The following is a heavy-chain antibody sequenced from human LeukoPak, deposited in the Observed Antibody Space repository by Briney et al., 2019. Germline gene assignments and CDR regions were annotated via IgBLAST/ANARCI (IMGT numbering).Heavy chain of an antibody. D-gene: IGHD6-13*01. J-gene: IGHJ5*02. CDR1: GGSIRSYY. CDR3: AADGGSGWYHH. V-gene: IGHV4-4*07. Sequence: SETLSLTCTVSGGSIRSYYWNWIRQAAGEKLEWIGRIHTSGSTNYNPSLKSRLTVSVDTSQNPFSLRLTSVTAADTAVYYCAADGGSGWYHHWGQGTLVTVSS. CDR2: IHTSGST.